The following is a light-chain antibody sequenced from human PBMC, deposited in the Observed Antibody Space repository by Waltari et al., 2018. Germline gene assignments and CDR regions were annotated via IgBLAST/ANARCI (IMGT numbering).Light chain of an antibody. V-gene: IGLV3-1*01. CDR1: RLGDKY. CDR2: HDN. J-gene: IGLJ3*02. Sequence: SSELTQPPSVSVSPGQTASITCSGHRLGDKYVSWYQHKPGQSPVLVIYHDNRRPSGIPERFSGSNSGNTATLTISGTQAMDEADFYCQAWDTSTTAAVFGGGTKLTVL. CDR3: QAWDTSTTAAV.